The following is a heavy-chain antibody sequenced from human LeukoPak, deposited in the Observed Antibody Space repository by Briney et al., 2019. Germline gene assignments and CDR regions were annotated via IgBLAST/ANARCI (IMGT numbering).Heavy chain of an antibody. J-gene: IGHJ5*02. V-gene: IGHV4-39*01. Sequence: SETLSLTCTVSGGSISSSSYYWGWIRQPPGKGLEWLGSIYYSGSTYYNPSLKSRVTISVDTSKNQFSLKLSSVTAADTAVYYCARIRIAAAGDVARWFDPWGQGTLVTVSS. CDR3: ARIRIAAAGDVARWFDP. CDR1: GGSISSSSYY. D-gene: IGHD6-13*01. CDR2: IYYSGST.